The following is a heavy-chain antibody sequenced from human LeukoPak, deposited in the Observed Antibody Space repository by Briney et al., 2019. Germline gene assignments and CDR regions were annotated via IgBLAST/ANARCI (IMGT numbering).Heavy chain of an antibody. V-gene: IGHV1-18*01. CDR1: GYTFTSYG. J-gene: IGHJ4*02. CDR3: ARILLYGDYVDY. D-gene: IGHD4-17*01. Sequence: ASVTVSCKASGYTFTSYGISWVRQAPGQGLEWMGWISAYNGNTNYAQKLQGRVTMTTDTSTSTAYMELRSLRSDDTAVYYCARILLYGDYVDYWGQGTLVTVSS. CDR2: ISAYNGNT.